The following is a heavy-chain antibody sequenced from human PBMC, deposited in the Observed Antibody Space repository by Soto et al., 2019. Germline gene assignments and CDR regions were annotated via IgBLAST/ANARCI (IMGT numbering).Heavy chain of an antibody. V-gene: IGHV3-7*03. D-gene: IGHD1-26*01. CDR1: GFTFSSYG. CDR2: IKQDGSEK. J-gene: IGHJ6*02. Sequence: SLRLSCAASGFTFSSYGMSWVRQAPGKGLEWVANIKQDGSEKYYADSVKGRFTISRDNAKNSLYLQMNSLRAEDTAVYYCARDFHREMAFDYGMDVWGQGTTVTVSS. CDR3: ARDFHREMAFDYGMDV.